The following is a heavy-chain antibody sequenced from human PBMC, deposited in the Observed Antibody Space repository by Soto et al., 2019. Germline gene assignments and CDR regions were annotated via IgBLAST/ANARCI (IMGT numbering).Heavy chain of an antibody. Sequence: QLQLQESGPGLVKPSETLSLTCTVSGGSISRSSYYWGWIRQPPGKGLEWIGSIYYSGCTYYNPSLQRRITIALDTSKNQFSLKLSCGTAADTAVYYCARHDYGGFGLWGQGTLVTVST. CDR2: IYYSGCT. D-gene: IGHD4-17*01. CDR3: ARHDYGGFGL. CDR1: GGSISRSSYY. V-gene: IGHV4-39*01. J-gene: IGHJ4*02.